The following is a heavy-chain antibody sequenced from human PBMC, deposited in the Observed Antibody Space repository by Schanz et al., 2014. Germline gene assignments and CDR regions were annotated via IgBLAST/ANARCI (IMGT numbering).Heavy chain of an antibody. CDR1: GGSVSSGGDY. V-gene: IGHV4-31*03. CDR3: ARDTTWRLDL. J-gene: IGHJ2*01. D-gene: IGHD1-1*01. CDR2: ISYSGST. Sequence: QVQLQESGPGLVKPSQTLSLTCTVSGGSVSSGGDYWSWIRQHPGKGLEWIGFISYSGSTYYNPSLKSRVPISVDPSKNQFSLTRTSLTAADTAVYYCARDTTWRLDLWGRGTLVTVSS.